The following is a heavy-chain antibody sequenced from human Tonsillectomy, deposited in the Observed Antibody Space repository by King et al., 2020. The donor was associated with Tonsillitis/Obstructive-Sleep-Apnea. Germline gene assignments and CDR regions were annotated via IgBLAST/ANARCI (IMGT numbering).Heavy chain of an antibody. Sequence: QLQESGPGLVKPSETLSLQCTVSGASISNYYLSWIRQPPGKGLEWIGYLYYSGSTNYNPSLKSRVTISVDTSKNQFSLKLTSVTAADTAVYYCARFGLFWTGDGDYVEQWYFELWGRGTLVSVSS. CDR3: ARFGLFWTGDGDYVEQWYFEL. CDR2: LYYSGST. CDR1: GASISNYY. D-gene: IGHD4-17*01. V-gene: IGHV4-59*01. J-gene: IGHJ2*01.